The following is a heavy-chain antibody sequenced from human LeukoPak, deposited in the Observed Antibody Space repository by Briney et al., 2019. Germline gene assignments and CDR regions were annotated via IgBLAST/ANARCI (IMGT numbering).Heavy chain of an antibody. CDR1: GFTVSSNY. D-gene: IGHD4-23*01. CDR2: IYSGGST. CDR3: AGRRYGGNFFDY. V-gene: IGHV3-66*01. J-gene: IGHJ4*02. Sequence: GGSLRLSCAASGFTVSSNYTSWVRQAPGKGLEWVSIIYSGGSTYYADSVKGRFTISRDDSKNTLYLQMNSLRVEDTGVYYCAGRRYGGNFFDYWGQGTLVTVSS.